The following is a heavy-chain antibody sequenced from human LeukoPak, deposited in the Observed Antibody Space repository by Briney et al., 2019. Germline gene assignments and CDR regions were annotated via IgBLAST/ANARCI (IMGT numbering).Heavy chain of an antibody. J-gene: IGHJ4*02. CDR1: GGSISSGNYY. D-gene: IGHD3-3*01. Sequence: PSETLSLTCTVPGGSISSGNYYGSWIRQPAGKGLEWIGHIYTSGSTNYNPSLKSRVTISVDTSKNQFSLKLSSLTAADTAVYYCAREGYDSLWGQGTLVTVSS. V-gene: IGHV4-61*09. CDR2: IYTSGST. CDR3: AREGYDSL.